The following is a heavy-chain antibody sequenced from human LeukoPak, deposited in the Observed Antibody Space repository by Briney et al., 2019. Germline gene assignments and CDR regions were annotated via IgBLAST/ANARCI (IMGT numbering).Heavy chain of an antibody. Sequence: ASVKVSCKASGGTFSSYTISWVRQAPGQGLEWMGRIIPILGIANYAQKFQCRVTITADKPTSTAYMELSSLRSEDTAVYYCARDAPAGTTSAFDIWGQGTMVTVSS. CDR3: ARDAPAGTTSAFDI. CDR1: GGTFSSYT. D-gene: IGHD1-7*01. V-gene: IGHV1-69*02. J-gene: IGHJ3*02. CDR2: IIPILGIA.